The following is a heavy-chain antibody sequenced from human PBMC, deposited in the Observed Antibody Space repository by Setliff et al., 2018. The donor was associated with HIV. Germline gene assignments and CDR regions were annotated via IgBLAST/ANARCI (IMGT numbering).Heavy chain of an antibody. CDR3: ARLSGTWLQSLWERAPYYFDY. J-gene: IGHJ4*02. V-gene: IGHV5-51*01. D-gene: IGHD5-12*01. Sequence: GESLKISCKGSGYIFTSYWIAWVRQMPGKGLEWMGIIYPADSDTRYSPSFQGQVTISADKSISTAFLQWNSLRASDTAMYYCARLSGTWLQSLWERAPYYFDYWGPGTLVTVSS. CDR1: GYIFTSYW. CDR2: IYPADSDT.